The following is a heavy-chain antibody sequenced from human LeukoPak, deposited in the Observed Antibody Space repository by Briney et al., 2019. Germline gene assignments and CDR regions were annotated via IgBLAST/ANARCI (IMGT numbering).Heavy chain of an antibody. Sequence: GESLKISCKGSGYSFTSYWIGWVRQMPGKGLEWMGIIYPGDSDTRYSPSFQGRVTISADKSISTAYLQWSSLKASDTAMYYCARLYSNHEGRNWFDPWGQGTLVTVSS. D-gene: IGHD4-11*01. J-gene: IGHJ5*02. V-gene: IGHV5-51*01. CDR1: GYSFTSYW. CDR3: ARLYSNHEGRNWFDP. CDR2: IYPGDSDT.